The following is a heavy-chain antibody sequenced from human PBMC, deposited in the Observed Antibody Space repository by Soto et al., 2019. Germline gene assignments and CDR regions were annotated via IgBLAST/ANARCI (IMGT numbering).Heavy chain of an antibody. D-gene: IGHD6-13*01. CDR3: ARVTYSSWYDYYYYYMDV. V-gene: IGHV1-8*02. J-gene: IGHJ6*03. CDR2: MNPNSGNT. Sequence: ASVKVSCKASGYTFTGYYMHWVRQATGQGLEWMGWMNPNSGNTGYAQKFQGRVTMTRNTSISTAYMELSSLRSEDTAVYYCARVTYSSWYDYYYYYMDVWGKGTTVTVSS. CDR1: GYTFTGYY.